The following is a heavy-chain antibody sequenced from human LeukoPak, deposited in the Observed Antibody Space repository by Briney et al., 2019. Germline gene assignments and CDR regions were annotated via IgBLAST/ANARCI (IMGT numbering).Heavy chain of an antibody. V-gene: IGHV4-59*01. CDR1: GGSISSYY. J-gene: IGHJ6*02. D-gene: IGHD6-13*01. CDR2: IYYSGST. CDR3: ASQYYSSGWYAPRGYYYYGMDV. Sequence: SETLSLTCTVSGGSISSYYWSWIRQPPGKGLEWIGYIYYSGSTNYNPSLKSRVTISVDTSKNQFSLKLSSVTAADTAVYYCASQYYSSGWYAPRGYYYYGMDVWGQGTTVTVSS.